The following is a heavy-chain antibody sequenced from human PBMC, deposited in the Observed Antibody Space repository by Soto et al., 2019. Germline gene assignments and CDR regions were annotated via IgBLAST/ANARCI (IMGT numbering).Heavy chain of an antibody. CDR3: ARVPDV. CDR2: IYHGGST. Sequence: SETLSLTCAVSSGSIDNVYWWSWVRQSPGKGLEWIGGIYHGGSTYYNPSLKSRVTISVDTSKNQFSVRLSSVTAADTAVYYCARVPDVWGQGTTVTVSS. J-gene: IGHJ6*02. CDR1: SGSIDNVYW. V-gene: IGHV4-4*02.